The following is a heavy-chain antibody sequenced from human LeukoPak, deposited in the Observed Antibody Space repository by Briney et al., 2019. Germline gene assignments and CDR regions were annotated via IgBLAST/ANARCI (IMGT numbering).Heavy chain of an antibody. V-gene: IGHV4-59*01. D-gene: IGHD6-13*01. CDR3: ARYSSSWPHYYYGMDV. CDR2: IYYSGST. Sequence: SETLSLTCTVSGGSISSYYWSWIRQPPGKGLEWIGYIYYSGSTNYNPSLKSRVTTSVDTSKNQFSLKLSSVTAADTAVYYCARYSSSWPHYYYGMDVWGQGTTVTVSS. CDR1: GGSISSYY. J-gene: IGHJ6*02.